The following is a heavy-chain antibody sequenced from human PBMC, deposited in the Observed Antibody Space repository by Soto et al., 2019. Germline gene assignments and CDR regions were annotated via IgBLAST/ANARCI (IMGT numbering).Heavy chain of an antibody. J-gene: IGHJ4*02. D-gene: IGHD3-10*01. Sequence: GGSLRLSCAASGFTFDDYAMHWVRQAPGKGLEWVSGISWNSGSIGYADSVKGRFTISRDNAKNSLYLQMNSLRAEDTDLYYCAKDPFGELALYYFDYWGQGTLVTVSS. V-gene: IGHV3-9*01. CDR1: GFTFDDYA. CDR2: ISWNSGSI. CDR3: AKDPFGELALYYFDY.